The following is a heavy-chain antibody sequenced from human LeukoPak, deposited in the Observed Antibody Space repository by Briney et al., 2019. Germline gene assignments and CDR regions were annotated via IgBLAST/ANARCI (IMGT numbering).Heavy chain of an antibody. CDR2: ISAYNGNT. J-gene: IGHJ6*02. Sequence: ASVKVSCKASGYTFTSYGISWVRQAPGQGLEWMGWISAYNGNTNYAQKLQGRVTMTTDTSTSTAYMELRSLRSDDTAVYYCARDGMVDTNYYYYGMDVWGQGTTVTVSS. V-gene: IGHV1-18*01. CDR1: GYTFTSYG. CDR3: ARDGMVDTNYYYYGMDV. D-gene: IGHD5-18*01.